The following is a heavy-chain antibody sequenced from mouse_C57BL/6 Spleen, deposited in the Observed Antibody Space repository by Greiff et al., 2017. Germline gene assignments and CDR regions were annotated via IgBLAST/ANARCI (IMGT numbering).Heavy chain of an antibody. CDR1: GYSITSGYY. V-gene: IGHV3-6*01. D-gene: IGHD3-2*02. CDR3: ARQTAQATFAY. Sequence: EESGPGLVKPSQSLSLTCSVTGYSITSGYYWNWIRQFPGNKLEWMGYISYDGSNNYNPSLKNRISITRDTSKNQFFLKLNSVTTEDTATYYCARQTAQATFAYWGQGTLVTVSA. J-gene: IGHJ3*01. CDR2: ISYDGSN.